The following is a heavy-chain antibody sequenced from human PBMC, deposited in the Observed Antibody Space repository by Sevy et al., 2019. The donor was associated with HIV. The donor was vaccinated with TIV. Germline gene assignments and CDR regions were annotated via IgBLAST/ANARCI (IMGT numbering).Heavy chain of an antibody. Sequence: SETLSLTCTVSGGPISVYYWSWIRQPPGKGLEYIGYVYYTGSTNYNPSLKDRVTISVDTSNNQFSLKLTSVTAPDTAVYYCARAPPVRSGDDSLNWFDPWGQGTLVTVSS. CDR1: GGPISVYY. V-gene: IGHV4-59*01. D-gene: IGHD5-12*01. CDR3: ARAPPVRSGDDSLNWFDP. CDR2: VYYTGST. J-gene: IGHJ5*02.